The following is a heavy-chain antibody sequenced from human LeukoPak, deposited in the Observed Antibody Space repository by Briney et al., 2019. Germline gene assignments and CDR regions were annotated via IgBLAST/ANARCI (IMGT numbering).Heavy chain of an antibody. Sequence: ASVKVSCKASGYTFSNYYLHWVRQAPGQGLEWMGIISPSGGATNYAQKFQGRVTLTRDTSTGTVYMELSSLISEDTAVYYCARRRDEGFDIWGQGTLVTVSS. V-gene: IGHV1-46*01. CDR1: GYTFSNYY. CDR2: ISPSGGAT. CDR3: ARRRDEGFDI. J-gene: IGHJ3*02.